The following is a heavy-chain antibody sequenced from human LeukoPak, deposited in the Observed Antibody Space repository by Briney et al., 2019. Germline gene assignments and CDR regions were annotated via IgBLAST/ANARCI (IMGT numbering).Heavy chain of an antibody. Sequence: SETLSLTCTVSGGSISSSSYYWGWIRQPPGKGLEWIGSIYYSGSTYYNPSLKSRVTISVDTSKNQFSPKLSSVTAADTAVYYCGVNRGDSSGYYYVLRAPCYFDYWGQGTLVTVSS. V-gene: IGHV4-39*01. CDR2: IYYSGST. J-gene: IGHJ4*02. D-gene: IGHD3-22*01. CDR1: GGSISSSSYY. CDR3: GVNRGDSSGYYYVLRAPCYFDY.